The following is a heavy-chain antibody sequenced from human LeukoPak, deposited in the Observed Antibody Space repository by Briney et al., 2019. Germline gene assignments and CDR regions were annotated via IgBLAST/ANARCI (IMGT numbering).Heavy chain of an antibody. CDR1: GGSISSYY. Sequence: SETLSLTCTVSGGSISSYYWTWIRQPPGKGLEWIGYMYSSGSINYHPSLKSRVTISIDMSKNRFSLRLSAVTAADTAVYYCARGGSGRNYPYFDYWGLGTLVTVSS. CDR2: MYSSGSI. D-gene: IGHD3-10*01. CDR3: ARGGSGRNYPYFDY. J-gene: IGHJ4*02. V-gene: IGHV4-59*01.